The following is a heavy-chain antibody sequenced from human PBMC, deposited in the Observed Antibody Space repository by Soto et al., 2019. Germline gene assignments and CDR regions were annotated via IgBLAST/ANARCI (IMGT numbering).Heavy chain of an antibody. V-gene: IGHV1-8*01. CDR2: MNPNSGNT. Sequence: RASVKVSCKASGYTFTSYDINWVRQATGQGLEWMGWMNPNSGNTGYAQKFQGRVTMTRNTSISTAYMELSSLRSEDTAVYYCARGVTIFRYMDVWGKGTTVTVSS. J-gene: IGHJ6*03. CDR1: GYTFTSYD. CDR3: ARGVTIFRYMDV. D-gene: IGHD3-3*01.